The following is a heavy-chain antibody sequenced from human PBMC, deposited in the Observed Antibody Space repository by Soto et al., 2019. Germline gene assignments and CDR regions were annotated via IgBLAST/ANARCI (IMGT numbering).Heavy chain of an antibody. J-gene: IGHJ6*02. D-gene: IGHD2-21*02. CDR1: GFTFSSYA. V-gene: IGHV3-23*01. Sequence: EVQLLESGGGLVQPGGSLRLSCAASGFTFSSYAMSWVRQAPGKGLEWVSAISGSGGSTYYADSVKGRFTISRDNSKNTLYLQMNSRRAEDTAVYYCAKTYGGGDLVVVTAIANYYYYGMDVWGQGTTVTVSS. CDR3: AKTYGGGDLVVVTAIANYYYYGMDV. CDR2: ISGSGGST.